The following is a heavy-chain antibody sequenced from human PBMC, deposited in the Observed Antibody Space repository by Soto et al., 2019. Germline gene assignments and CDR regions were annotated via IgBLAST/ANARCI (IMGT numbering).Heavy chain of an antibody. CDR3: ARDYFSNCSSTSCKTDYYYGMDV. V-gene: IGHV1-46*01. D-gene: IGHD2-2*01. Sequence: GASVKVTCKASGYTFTSYYMHWVRQAPGQGLEWMGIINPSGGSTSYAQKFQGRVTMTRDTSTSTVYMELSSLRSEDTDVYYCARDYFSNCSSTSCKTDYYYGMDVWGQGTTVTGSS. J-gene: IGHJ6*02. CDR1: GYTFTSYY. CDR2: INPSGGST.